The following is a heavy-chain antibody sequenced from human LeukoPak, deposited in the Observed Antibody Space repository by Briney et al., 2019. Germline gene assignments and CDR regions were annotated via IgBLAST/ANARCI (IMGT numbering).Heavy chain of an antibody. Sequence: GGSLRLSRAASAFTFSSYWMNWVRQAPGKGLEWVANIKHDGSETYYVDSVRGRFTISRDNAKNSLYLQMNSLRAEDTAVYYCSRGSQTYGYILDYWGQGTLVTVSS. CDR1: AFTFSSYW. D-gene: IGHD5-18*01. V-gene: IGHV3-7*01. J-gene: IGHJ4*02. CDR3: SRGSQTYGYILDY. CDR2: IKHDGSET.